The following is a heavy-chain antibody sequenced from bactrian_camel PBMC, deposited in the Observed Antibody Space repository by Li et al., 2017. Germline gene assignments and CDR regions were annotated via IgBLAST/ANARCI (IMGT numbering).Heavy chain of an antibody. D-gene: IGHD1*01. V-gene: IGHV3S53*01. J-gene: IGHJ4*01. Sequence: VQLVESGGGSVQSGGSLRLTCTHSGYVSSRHCMGWYRQTPGRAREGVAAIDRDGTTVYKDSVKGRFTTSRDNAKSTLYLQMNNLSPEDSAMCFCAATSQPFRLLDRLPPRSEYQYWGQGTQVTVS. CDR3: AATSQPFRLLDRLPPRSEYQY. CDR1: GYVSSRHC. CDR2: IDRDGTT.